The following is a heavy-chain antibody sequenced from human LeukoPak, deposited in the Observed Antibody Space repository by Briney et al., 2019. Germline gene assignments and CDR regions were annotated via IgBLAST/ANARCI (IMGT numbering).Heavy chain of an antibody. J-gene: IGHJ4*02. CDR3: ARGGSYSAFDY. CDR2: ISYDGSNK. CDR1: GFTFSSYA. D-gene: IGHD2-15*01. Sequence: PGGSLRLSCAASGFTFSSYAMHWVRQAPGKGLEWVAVISYDGSNKYYADSVKGRFTISRDNSKNTLYLQMNSLRAEDTAVYYYARGGSYSAFDYWGQGTLVTVSS. V-gene: IGHV3-30-3*01.